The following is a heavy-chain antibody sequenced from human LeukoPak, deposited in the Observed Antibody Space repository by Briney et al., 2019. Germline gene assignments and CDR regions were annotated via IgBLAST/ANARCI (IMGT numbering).Heavy chain of an antibody. V-gene: IGHV4-59*08. D-gene: IGHD1-1*01. Sequence: SETLSLTCTASGGSISTYYWSWIRQSPGKGLEWIGSIYYSGSTNYNPSLKSRVTISVDTSKNQFSLELSSVTAADTAVYYCAVNLTRHTFDIWGQGTMVTVSS. J-gene: IGHJ3*02. CDR1: GGSISTYY. CDR3: AVNLTRHTFDI. CDR2: IYYSGST.